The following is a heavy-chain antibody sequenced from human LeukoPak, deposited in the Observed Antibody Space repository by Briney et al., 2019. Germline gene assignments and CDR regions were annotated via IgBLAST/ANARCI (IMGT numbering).Heavy chain of an antibody. Sequence: GGSLRLSCAASGFTFSSYSMNWVRQAPGKGLEWVSYISSSSSTIYYADSVKGRFTISRDNSKNTVYLHMDSLRVEDTAIYYCARGALIPDFRGQGTLVTVSS. CDR2: ISSSSSTI. D-gene: IGHD2-21*01. CDR1: GFTFSSYS. J-gene: IGHJ4*02. CDR3: ARGALIPDF. V-gene: IGHV3-48*01.